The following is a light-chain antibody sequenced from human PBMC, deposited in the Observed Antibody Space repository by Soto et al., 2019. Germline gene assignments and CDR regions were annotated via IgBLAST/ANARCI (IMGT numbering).Light chain of an antibody. J-gene: IGKJ1*01. V-gene: IGKV3-11*01. Sequence: EIVLTQSPGTLSLSPGARAPLSCRASQSVSSYLAWYQQKPGRAPRLLIYDASNRATGIPARFSGSGSGTDFTLTISSLEPEDFAVYYCQQHSNWPRTFGQGTKVDI. CDR3: QQHSNWPRT. CDR1: QSVSSY. CDR2: DAS.